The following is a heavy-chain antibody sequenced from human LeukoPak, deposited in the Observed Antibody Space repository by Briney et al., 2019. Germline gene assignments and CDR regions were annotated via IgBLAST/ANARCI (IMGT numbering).Heavy chain of an antibody. CDR1: GGSISSGSYY. D-gene: IGHD5-12*01. J-gene: IGHJ4*02. CDR2: IYYTGIT. Sequence: PSETLSLTCTVSGGSISSGSYYWGWIRQPPGKGLQWIGSIYYTGITYYNPSLKSRVTMSVDTSKNQFSLKLTSVTAADTAVYYCARGDSGYDYGFDNWGQGTLVTVSS. V-gene: IGHV4-39*07. CDR3: ARGDSGYDYGFDN.